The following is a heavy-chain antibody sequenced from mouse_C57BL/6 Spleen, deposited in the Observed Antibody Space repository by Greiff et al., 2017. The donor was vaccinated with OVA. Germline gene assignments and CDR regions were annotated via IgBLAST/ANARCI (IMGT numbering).Heavy chain of an antibody. CDR2: ISDGGSYT. Sequence: EVKLVESGGGLVKPGGSLKLSCAASGFTFSSYAMSWVRQTPEKRLEWVATISDGGSYTYYPDNVKGRFTISRDNAKNNLYLQMSHLKSEDTAMYYCASPNYYGNYGGFAYWGQGTLVTVSA. D-gene: IGHD2-1*01. CDR1: GFTFSSYA. J-gene: IGHJ3*01. CDR3: ASPNYYGNYGGFAY. V-gene: IGHV5-4*03.